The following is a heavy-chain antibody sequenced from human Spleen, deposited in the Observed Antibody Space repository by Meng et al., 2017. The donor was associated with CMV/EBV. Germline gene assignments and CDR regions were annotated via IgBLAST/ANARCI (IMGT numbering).Heavy chain of an antibody. V-gene: IGHV1-69*13. D-gene: IGHD2-15*01. CDR3: VRNGVVADRKYYFDY. CDR1: GGTFSSYA. Sequence: SVKVSCKASGGTFSSYAISWVRQAPGQGLEWMGGIIPIFGTANYAQKFQGRVTITADESTSTAYMELSSLRSEDTAVYYCVRNGVVADRKYYFDYWGQGTLVTVSS. CDR2: IIPIFGTA. J-gene: IGHJ4*02.